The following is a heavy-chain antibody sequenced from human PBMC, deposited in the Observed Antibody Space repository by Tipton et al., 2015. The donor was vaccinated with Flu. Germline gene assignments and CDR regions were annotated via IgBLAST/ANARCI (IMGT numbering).Heavy chain of an antibody. J-gene: IGHJ5*01. Sequence: TLSLTCSVSGDFIDSRHLWGWIRQPPGQGLQWIGNVHRSGNAYYNSSLQSRVTISVDTSKNQFSLKLYAVTATGTAVYYCARRDFSNYVSEPKNWFNSWGQGTLVTVSS. D-gene: IGHD4-11*01. V-gene: IGHV4-38-2*01. CDR2: VHRSGNA. CDR1: GDFIDSRHL. CDR3: ARRDFSNYVSEPKNWFNS.